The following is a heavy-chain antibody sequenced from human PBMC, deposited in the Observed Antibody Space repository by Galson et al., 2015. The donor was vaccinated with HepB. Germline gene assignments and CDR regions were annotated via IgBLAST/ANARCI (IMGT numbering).Heavy chain of an antibody. CDR1: GFTFSRNS. V-gene: IGHV3-21*01. J-gene: IGHJ3*02. CDR2: ISSSSSHI. CDR3: ATFYYYDSSGYPSGRRLAFDI. Sequence: SLRLSCAASGFTFSRNSMNWVRQAPGKGLEWVSSISSSSSHINYADSVKGRFAISRDNAKNSLHLQMNSLRAEDTAVYYCATFYYYDSSGYPSGRRLAFDIWGQGTMVTVSS. D-gene: IGHD3-22*01.